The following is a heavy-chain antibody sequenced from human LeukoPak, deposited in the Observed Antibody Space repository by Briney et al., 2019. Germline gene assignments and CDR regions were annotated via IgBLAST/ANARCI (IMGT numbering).Heavy chain of an antibody. V-gene: IGHV3-23*01. CDR3: AKVGDCSSTSCYPLGWFDP. J-gene: IGHJ5*02. CDR1: GFTFSSYA. D-gene: IGHD2-2*01. CDR2: ISGSGGST. Sequence: PGGSLRLSCAASGFTFSSYAMSWVRQAPGKGLGWVSAISGSGGSTYYADSVKGRFTISRDNSKNTLYLQMNSLRAEDTAVYYCAKVGDCSSTSCYPLGWFDPWGQGTLVTVSS.